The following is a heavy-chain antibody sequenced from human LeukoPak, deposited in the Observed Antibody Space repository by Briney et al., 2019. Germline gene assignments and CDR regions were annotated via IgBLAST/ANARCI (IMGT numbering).Heavy chain of an antibody. CDR1: GFTFSSYS. Sequence: GGSLRLSCAASGFTFSSYSMNWVRQAPGKGLEWVSSISSSSSYIYYADSVKGRFTISRDNAKNSLYLQMNSLRAEDTAVYYCAKDKYCTNGVCTNWFDPWGQGTLVTISS. J-gene: IGHJ5*02. CDR3: AKDKYCTNGVCTNWFDP. CDR2: ISSSSSYI. D-gene: IGHD2-8*01. V-gene: IGHV3-21*01.